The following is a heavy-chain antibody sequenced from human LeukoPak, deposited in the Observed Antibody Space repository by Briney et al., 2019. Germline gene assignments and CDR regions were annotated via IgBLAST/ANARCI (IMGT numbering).Heavy chain of an antibody. CDR1: GGSISSCNW. Sequence: SETLSLTCAVSGGSISSCNWWSWVRQPPGKGLEWIGEIYHSGSTNYNPSLKTRVTISVDKSKNQFSLKLSSVTAADTAVYYCAKPGGYDFEFDYWGQGALVTVSS. CDR3: AKPGGYDFEFDY. V-gene: IGHV4-4*02. J-gene: IGHJ4*02. D-gene: IGHD5-12*01. CDR2: IYHSGST.